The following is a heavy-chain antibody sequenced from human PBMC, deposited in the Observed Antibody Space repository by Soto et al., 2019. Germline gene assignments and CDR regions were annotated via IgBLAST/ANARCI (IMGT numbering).Heavy chain of an antibody. D-gene: IGHD3-10*01. CDR1: GFPFHASG. CDR3: ARGSGVADS. CDR2: IYYDGTTK. J-gene: IGHJ5*01. Sequence: LVESGGGVVQPGTSLTLSCAASGFPFHASGLQWLRQPPGKGLECVAVIYYDGTTKYYADSVKGRFTISRDNSKTSVYLQRNRLTVNDAAVYYCARGSGVADSWGQGTLVTV. V-gene: IGHV3-33*01.